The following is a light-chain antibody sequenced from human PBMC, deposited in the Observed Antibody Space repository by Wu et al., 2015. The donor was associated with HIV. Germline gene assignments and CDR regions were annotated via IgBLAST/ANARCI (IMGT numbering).Light chain of an antibody. CDR1: QSVSSY. CDR3: QQRSNWLPIT. J-gene: IGKJ5*01. Sequence: EIVLTQSPATLSLSPGERATLSCRASQSVSSYLAWYRQKPGQAPRLLIYDASNRATGIPARFSGSGSGTDFTLTISSLEPEDFAVYYCQQRSNWLPITFGQGTRLDIK. CDR2: DAS. V-gene: IGKV3-11*01.